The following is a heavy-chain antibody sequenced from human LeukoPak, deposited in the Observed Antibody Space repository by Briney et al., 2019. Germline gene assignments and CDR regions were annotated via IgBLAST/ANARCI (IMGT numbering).Heavy chain of an antibody. CDR3: ARAGGSNRSYSSSWYYFDY. CDR2: ISGSGGGT. CDR1: GFTFSSYA. D-gene: IGHD6-13*01. V-gene: IGHV3-23*01. J-gene: IGHJ4*02. Sequence: GGSLRLSCAAPGFTFSSYAMSWVRQAPGKGLEWVSAISGSGGGTYYADSVKGRFTISRDNSKNTLYLQMNSLRAEDTAVYYCARAGGSNRSYSSSWYYFDYWGQGTLVTVSS.